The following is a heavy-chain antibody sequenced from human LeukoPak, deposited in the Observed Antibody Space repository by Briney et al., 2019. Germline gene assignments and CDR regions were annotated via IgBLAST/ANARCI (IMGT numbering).Heavy chain of an antibody. Sequence: ASVKVSCKASGYTVTSYGISWVRQAPGQGLEWRGGSSAYNGNTNYAQKLQGRVTMTTDTSTSTAYIELRSLRSDDTAVYYCARGTDDFSSAEYRSFDYWGQGTLVTVSS. CDR2: SSAYNGNT. J-gene: IGHJ4*02. D-gene: IGHD3-3*01. V-gene: IGHV1-18*01. CDR3: ARGTDDFSSAEYRSFDY. CDR1: GYTVTSYG.